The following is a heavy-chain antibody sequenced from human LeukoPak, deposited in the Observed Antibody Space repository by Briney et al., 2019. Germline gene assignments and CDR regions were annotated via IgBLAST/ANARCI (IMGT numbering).Heavy chain of an antibody. CDR2: ISGSGGST. J-gene: IGHJ4*02. D-gene: IGHD1-26*01. V-gene: IGHV3-23*01. CDR3: AKGNSGSYYSPSFDY. Sequence: GGSLRLSCAASGFTFSTHAMSWVRQAPGKGLEWGSAISGSGGSTYYADSVKGRFTISRDNSKNTLYVQMNSLRAEDTAVYYCAKGNSGSYYSPSFDYWGQGTLVTVSS. CDR1: GFTFSTHA.